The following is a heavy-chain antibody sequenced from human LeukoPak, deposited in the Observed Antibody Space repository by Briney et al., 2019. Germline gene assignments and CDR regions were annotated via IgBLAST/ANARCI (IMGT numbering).Heavy chain of an antibody. J-gene: IGHJ3*02. CDR3: ATFRITMIVVVEAFDI. CDR1: GGTFSSYA. D-gene: IGHD3-22*01. CDR2: IIPIFGTA. Sequence: ASVKVSCKASGGTFSSYAISWVRQAPGQGLEWMGGIIPIFGTANYAQEFQGRVTITTDESTSTAYMELSSLRSEDTAVYYCATFRITMIVVVEAFDIWGQGTMVTVSS. V-gene: IGHV1-69*05.